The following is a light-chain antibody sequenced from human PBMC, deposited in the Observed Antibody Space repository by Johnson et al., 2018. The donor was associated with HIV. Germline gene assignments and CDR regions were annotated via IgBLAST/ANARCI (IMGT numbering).Light chain of an antibody. Sequence: QAVLTQPPSVSAAPGQKVTISCSGSSSNIGNNYVSWYQQLPGTAPKLLIYENNKRPSGIPDRFSGSKSGTSATLGITGLQTGDEADYYCGTWDSSLSLLYVFGPGTKVTGL. J-gene: IGLJ1*01. CDR2: ENN. CDR3: GTWDSSLSLLYV. CDR1: SSNIGNNY. V-gene: IGLV1-51*02.